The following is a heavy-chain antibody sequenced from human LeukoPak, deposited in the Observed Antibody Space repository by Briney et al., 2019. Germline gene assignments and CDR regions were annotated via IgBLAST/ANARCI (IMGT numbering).Heavy chain of an antibody. J-gene: IGHJ4*02. CDR3: AKDASTMTTADY. V-gene: IGHV3-23*01. CDR1: GFTFSSYA. D-gene: IGHD4-11*01. Sequence: PGGSLRLSCAASGFTFSSYAMSWVRQAPGKGLEWVSTISGSGVSTYYADSVKGRFTISRDNSKNTLYLQMNSLRVQDTAIYYCAKDASTMTTADYWGQGTLVTISS. CDR2: ISGSGVST.